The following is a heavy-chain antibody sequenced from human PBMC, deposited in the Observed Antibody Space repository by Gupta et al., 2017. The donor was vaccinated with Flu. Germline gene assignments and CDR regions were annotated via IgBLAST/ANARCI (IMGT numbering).Heavy chain of an antibody. Sequence: QVQLQQWGAGLLKPSETLSLTCAVYGGSFSGYYWSWIRQPPGKGLEWIGEINHSGSTNYNPSLKSRVTISVDTSKNQFSLKLSSVTAADTAVYYCASPARSRSRSVRGSYPAERDYWGQGTLVTVSS. CDR3: ASPARSRSRSVRGSYPAERDY. V-gene: IGHV4-34*01. J-gene: IGHJ4*02. CDR2: INHSGST. D-gene: IGHD1-26*01. CDR1: GGSFSGYY.